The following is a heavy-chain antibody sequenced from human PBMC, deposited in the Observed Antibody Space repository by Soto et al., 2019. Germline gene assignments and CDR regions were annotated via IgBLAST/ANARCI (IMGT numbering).Heavy chain of an antibody. CDR3: ERVPSGYDFAY. J-gene: IGHJ4*02. CDR1: GYTFTSYG. CDR2: ISANNGNT. D-gene: IGHD5-12*01. Sequence: QVQLVQSGAEVKKPGASVKVSCKASGYTFTSYGINWVRQAPGQGLEWMGWISANNGNTHYAQKLQGRVTMTTDTSTSTAYMELRSLRSDDTAVYYCERVPSGYDFAYWGQETLVTVSS. V-gene: IGHV1-18*01.